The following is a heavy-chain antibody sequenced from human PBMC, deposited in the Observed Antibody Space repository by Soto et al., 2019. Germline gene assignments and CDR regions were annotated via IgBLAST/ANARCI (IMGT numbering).Heavy chain of an antibody. V-gene: IGHV4-59*08. D-gene: IGHD6-19*01. Sequence: PSETLSLTCTVSGPSLTDYHWSWIRQPPGKGLECLGYIYYTGSANYNPSLKSRVTMSADTSKNQIFLTLSSVTAADTAFYYCARGFAIGWYTYYFDYWGQGPLVTVS. CDR2: IYYTGSA. CDR1: GPSLTDYH. CDR3: ARGFAIGWYTYYFDY. J-gene: IGHJ4*02.